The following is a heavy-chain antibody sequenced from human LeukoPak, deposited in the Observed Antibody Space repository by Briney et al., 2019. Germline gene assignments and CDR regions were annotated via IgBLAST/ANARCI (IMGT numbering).Heavy chain of an antibody. J-gene: IGHJ6*03. CDR1: GYTFTSYY. V-gene: IGHV1-46*01. CDR2: INPSGGST. CDR3: ASPPVPQAAAITPGYFYYYMDV. Sequence: GASVKVSCKASGYTFTSYYMHWVRQAPGQGLEGMGIINPSGGSTSYAQKFQGRVTMTRDMSTSTVYMELSSLRSEDAAVYYCASPPVPQAAAITPGYFYYYMDVWGKGTTVTVSS. D-gene: IGHD6-13*01.